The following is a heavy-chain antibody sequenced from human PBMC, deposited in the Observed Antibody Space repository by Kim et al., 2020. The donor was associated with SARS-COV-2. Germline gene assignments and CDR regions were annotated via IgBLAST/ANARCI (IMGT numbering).Heavy chain of an antibody. D-gene: IGHD5-18*01. CDR1: GFTFSSYA. CDR3: ARDQDTAMVLGGYYYYYG. CDR2: ISYDGSNK. J-gene: IGHJ6*01. V-gene: IGHV3-30*04. Sequence: GGSLRLSCAASGFTFSSYAMHWVRQAPGKGLEWVAVISYDGSNKYYADSVKGRFTISRDNSKNTLYLQMNSLRAEDTAVYYCARDQDTAMVLGGYYYYYG.